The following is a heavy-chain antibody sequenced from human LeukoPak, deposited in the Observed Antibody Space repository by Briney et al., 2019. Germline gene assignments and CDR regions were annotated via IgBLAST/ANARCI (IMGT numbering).Heavy chain of an antibody. V-gene: IGHV3-23*01. CDR3: AKDQKPDSGYDIDY. J-gene: IGHJ4*02. Sequence: GGSLRLSCAASGFTISTYGMNWVRQAPRKGLEWVSVIFGSGDSTYYADSVKGRFTISRDKSKNTIYLQMHSLRAEDTAVYYCAKDQKPDSGYDIDYWGQGTLVTVSS. CDR2: IFGSGDST. D-gene: IGHD5-12*01. CDR1: GFTISTYG.